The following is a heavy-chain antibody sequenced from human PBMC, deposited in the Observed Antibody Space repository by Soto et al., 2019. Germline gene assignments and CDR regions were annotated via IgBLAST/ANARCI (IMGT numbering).Heavy chain of an antibody. D-gene: IGHD3-10*01. CDR2: INRDGIST. J-gene: IGHJ5*02. CDR1: GFTFSNFW. CDR3: ARDDYDVSGPNSFDP. Sequence: EVQLVESGGGLVQPGGSLRLSCAASGFTFSNFWMHWVRQAPGKGLEWVSRINRDGISTSYADSVKGRFTISRDNAGDTAYLQMNSLRAEDTAVYYCARDDYDVSGPNSFDPWGQGTLVTVSA. V-gene: IGHV3-74*01.